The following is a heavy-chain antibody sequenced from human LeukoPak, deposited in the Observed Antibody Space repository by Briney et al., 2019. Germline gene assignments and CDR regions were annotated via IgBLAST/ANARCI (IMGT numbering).Heavy chain of an antibody. CDR2: ISGSGGST. J-gene: IGHJ4*02. Sequence: PGGSLRLSCAASGFTFSSYAMSWVRQAPGKGLEWVSDISGSGGSTYYADSVKGRFTISRDNSKNTLYLQMSSLRAEDTAVYYCAKDALRLGELSLIDYWGQGTLVTVSS. CDR3: AKDALRLGELSLIDY. CDR1: GFTFSSYA. D-gene: IGHD3-16*02. V-gene: IGHV3-23*01.